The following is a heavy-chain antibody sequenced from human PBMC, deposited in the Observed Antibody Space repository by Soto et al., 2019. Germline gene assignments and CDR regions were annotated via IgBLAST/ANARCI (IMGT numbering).Heavy chain of an antibody. Sequence: LSLPCAASGFTFSSYAMSWVRQAPGKGLEWVSAISGSGGSTYYADSVKGRFTISRDNSKNTLYLQMNSLRAEDTAVYYCAKVADIVATAPSLFDYWGQGTLVTVSS. J-gene: IGHJ4*02. CDR1: GFTFSSYA. CDR3: AKVADIVATAPSLFDY. D-gene: IGHD5-12*01. V-gene: IGHV3-23*01. CDR2: ISGSGGST.